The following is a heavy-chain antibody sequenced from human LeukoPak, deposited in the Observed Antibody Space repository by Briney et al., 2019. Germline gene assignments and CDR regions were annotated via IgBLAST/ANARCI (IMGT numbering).Heavy chain of an antibody. CDR3: AKDEGDFWAGWLDPNQYNWFDP. CDR1: GGSFSGHY. CDR2: SNHSGST. V-gene: IGHV4-34*01. D-gene: IGHD6-19*01. Sequence: SEILSLTCAVYGGSFSGHYWTWIRQPPGKGPEWIGESNHSGSTNYNPSLKSRVTISVDTSKNQFSLKVSSVTAADTAVYYCAKDEGDFWAGWLDPNQYNWFDPWGQGTLVTVSS. J-gene: IGHJ5*02.